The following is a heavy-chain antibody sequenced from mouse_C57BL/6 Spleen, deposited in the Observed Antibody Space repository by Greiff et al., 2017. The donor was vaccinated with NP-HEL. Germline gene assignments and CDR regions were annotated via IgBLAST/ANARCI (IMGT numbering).Heavy chain of an antibody. J-gene: IGHJ2*01. CDR2: INPNYGTT. CDR1: GYSFTDYN. D-gene: IGHD1-1*01. Sequence: EVKLVESGPELVKPGASVKISCKASGYSFTDYNMNWVKQSNGKSLEWIGVINPNYGTTSYNQKFKGKATLTVDQSSSTAYMQLNSLTSEDSAVYYCARSYYGSSYFDYWGQGTTLTVSS. CDR3: ARSYYGSSYFDY. V-gene: IGHV1-39*01.